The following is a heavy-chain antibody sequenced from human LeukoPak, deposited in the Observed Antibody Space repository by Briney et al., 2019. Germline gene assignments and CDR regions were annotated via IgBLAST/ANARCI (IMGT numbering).Heavy chain of an antibody. D-gene: IGHD4-23*01. CDR2: INANAINT. Sequence: PGGSLRLSCEASGFAFSFSAMTWVRQAPGTGLEWVSTINANAINTYYADSVKGRFTISRDHSKNTLYLQMNSLRAEDTSVYYCARGLLGNSQRGYFDFWGRGTLVTVSS. J-gene: IGHJ4*02. CDR1: GFAFSFSA. CDR3: ARGLLGNSQRGYFDF. V-gene: IGHV3-23*01.